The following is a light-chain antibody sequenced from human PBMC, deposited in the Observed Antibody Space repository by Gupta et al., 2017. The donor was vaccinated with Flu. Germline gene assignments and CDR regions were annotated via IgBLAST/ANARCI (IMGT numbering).Light chain of an antibody. Sequence: GGNNIGSSNVHWYQQKPGQAPVLVVFDDSDRPSGIPERFSGSNSGNTATLTISRVEAGDEADYFCQVYSNSDLWVFGGGTKLTVL. CDR2: DDS. J-gene: IGLJ3*02. CDR3: QVYSNSDLWV. CDR1: NIGSSN. V-gene: IGLV3-21*02.